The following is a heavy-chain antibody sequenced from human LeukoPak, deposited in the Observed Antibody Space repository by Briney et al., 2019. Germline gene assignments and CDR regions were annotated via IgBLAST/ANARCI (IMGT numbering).Heavy chain of an antibody. CDR3: ARELRRWDPNDY. CDR2: IKQDGSEK. D-gene: IGHD5-12*01. V-gene: IGHV3-7*01. J-gene: IGHJ4*02. CDR1: GFTFSSYW. Sequence: GGSLRLSCAASGFTFSSYWMSWVRQSPGKGLEGVANIKQDGSEKYYVDSVKGRFTISRDNAKNSLYLQMNSLRAEDTAVYYCARELRRWDPNDYWGQGTLVTVSS.